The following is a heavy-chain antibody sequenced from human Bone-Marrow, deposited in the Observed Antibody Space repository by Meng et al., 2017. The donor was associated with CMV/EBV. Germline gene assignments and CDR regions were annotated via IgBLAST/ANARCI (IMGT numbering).Heavy chain of an antibody. CDR2: ISSSSSYI. V-gene: IGHV3-21*01. CDR1: GFTFSSYS. J-gene: IGHJ4*02. CDR3: ARPYDFWSGFPPFY. Sequence: GESLKISFAASGFTFSSYSMNWVRQAPGKGLEWVSSISSSSSYIYYADSVKGRFTISRDNAKNSLYLQMNSLRAEDTAGYSCARPYDFWSGFPPFYWGQGTLVTVSS. D-gene: IGHD3-3*01.